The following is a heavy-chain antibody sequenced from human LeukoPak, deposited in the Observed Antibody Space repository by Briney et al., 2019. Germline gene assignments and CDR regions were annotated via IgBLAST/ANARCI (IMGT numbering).Heavy chain of an antibody. J-gene: IGHJ4*02. V-gene: IGHV4-59*01. Sequence: SETLSLTCTVSGGSISNYYWSWIRQPPGKGLEWIGYISYGGSTRYNPSLKSRVSTSLDTSKNQFSLKLSSVTAADTAVYYCAGMYYDVLTGYSYFDYWGQGTLITVSS. CDR3: AGMYYDVLTGYSYFDY. D-gene: IGHD3-9*01. CDR1: GGSISNYY. CDR2: ISYGGST.